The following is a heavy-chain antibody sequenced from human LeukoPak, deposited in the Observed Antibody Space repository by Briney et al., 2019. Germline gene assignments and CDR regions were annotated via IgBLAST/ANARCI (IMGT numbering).Heavy chain of an antibody. Sequence: GGSLRLSCVASGFTFSSYGMHWVRQAPGKGLEWVAVIWYDGTNKYYADSVKGRFTISRDNSKNTLYLQMNSLRAGDTAVYYCATSRRYDFDYWGQGTLVTVSS. D-gene: IGHD3-16*01. J-gene: IGHJ4*02. CDR1: GFTFSSYG. CDR3: ATSRRYDFDY. V-gene: IGHV3-33*01. CDR2: IWYDGTNK.